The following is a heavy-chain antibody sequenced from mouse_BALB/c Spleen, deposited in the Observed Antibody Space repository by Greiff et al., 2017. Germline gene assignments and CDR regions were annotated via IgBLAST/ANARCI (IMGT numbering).Heavy chain of an antibody. CDR2: ISSGGSYT. Sequence: EVQLVESGGGLVQPGGSRKLSCAASGFTFSSYAMSWVRQSPEKRLEWVAEISSGGSYTYYPDTVTGRFTISRDNAKNTLYLEMSSLRSEDTAMYYCARADGYYFDYWGQGTTLTVSA. CDR1: GFTFSSYA. D-gene: IGHD2-3*01. CDR3: ARADGYYFDY. V-gene: IGHV5-9-4*01. J-gene: IGHJ2*01.